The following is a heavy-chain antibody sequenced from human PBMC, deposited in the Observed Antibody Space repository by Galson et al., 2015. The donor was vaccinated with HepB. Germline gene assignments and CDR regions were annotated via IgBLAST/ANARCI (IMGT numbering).Heavy chain of an antibody. CDR1: GFTFGDYA. CDR2: IRSKAYGGTT. D-gene: IGHD3-10*01. CDR3: TRDGYGSGSYGY. V-gene: IGHV3-49*04. Sequence: SLRLSCAASGFTFGDYAMSWVRQAPGKGLEWVGFIRSKAYGGTTEYAASVKGRFTISRDDSKSIAYLQMNSLKTEDTAVYYCTRDGYGSGSYGYWGQGTLVTVSS. J-gene: IGHJ4*02.